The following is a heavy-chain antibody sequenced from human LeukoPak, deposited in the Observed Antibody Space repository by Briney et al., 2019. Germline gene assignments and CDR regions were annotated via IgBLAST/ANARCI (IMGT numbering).Heavy chain of an antibody. J-gene: IGHJ5*02. Sequence: SETLSLTCNVSGGSISSSSYYWGWIRQPPGKGPEWIGNVYYSGTTYYSPSLKSRVTMFMDMSKNQYSLKLSSVTAADTAVYYCARRGYPPAPWSQGILVTVSS. CDR1: GGSISSSSYY. V-gene: IGHV4-39*01. D-gene: IGHD3-22*01. CDR2: VYYSGTT. CDR3: ARRGYPPAP.